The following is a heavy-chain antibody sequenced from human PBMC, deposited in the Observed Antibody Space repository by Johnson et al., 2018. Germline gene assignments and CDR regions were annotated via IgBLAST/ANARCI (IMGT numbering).Heavy chain of an antibody. V-gene: IGHV3-53*01. J-gene: IGHJ3*02. Sequence: VQLVQSGGGLIQPGGSLRLSCAASGFTVSSNYMSWVRQAPGKGLEWVSVIYSGGSTYYADSVKGRFTISRDNAKNSLYLQMNSLGAEDTAVYYCARDGWWELLQPYAFDIWGQGTMVTVSS. CDR2: IYSGGST. D-gene: IGHD1-26*01. CDR3: ARDGWWELLQPYAFDI. CDR1: GFTVSSNY.